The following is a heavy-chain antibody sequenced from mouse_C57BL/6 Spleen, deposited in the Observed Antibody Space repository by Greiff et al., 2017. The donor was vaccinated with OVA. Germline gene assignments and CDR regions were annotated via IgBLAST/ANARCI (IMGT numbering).Heavy chain of an antibody. CDR1: GFSLTSYG. J-gene: IGHJ3*01. D-gene: IGHD3-2*02. CDR2: IWRGGST. Sequence: VKLVESGPGLVQPSQSLSITCTVSGFSLTSYGVHWVRQSPGKGLEWLGVIWRGGSTDYNAAFMSRLSITKDNSKSQVFFKMNSLQADDTAIYYCAKKDSSGEGFAYWGQGTLVTVSA. CDR3: AKKDSSGEGFAY. V-gene: IGHV2-5*01.